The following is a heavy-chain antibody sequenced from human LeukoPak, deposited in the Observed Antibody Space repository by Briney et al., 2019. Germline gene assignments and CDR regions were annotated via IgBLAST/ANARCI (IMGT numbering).Heavy chain of an antibody. J-gene: IGHJ4*02. Sequence: GASVKVSCKASGYTFTGYYVHWVRQAPGQGLEWMGWINGNSGGTKYAQKFQGRVTMTRDTSISTAYMELSRVRSDDTAVYFCARDQATVATPWWDHWGQGTLVTVSS. CDR2: INGNSGGT. CDR1: GYTFTGYY. V-gene: IGHV1-2*02. D-gene: IGHD4-23*01. CDR3: ARDQATVATPWWDH.